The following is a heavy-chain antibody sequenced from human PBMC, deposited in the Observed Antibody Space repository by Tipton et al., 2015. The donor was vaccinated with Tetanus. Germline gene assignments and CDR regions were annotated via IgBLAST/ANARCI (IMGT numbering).Heavy chain of an antibody. V-gene: IGHV3-23*01. CDR2: TSGSGRSS. J-gene: IGHJ1*01. CDR1: GFIFSNYA. Sequence: SLRLSCAASGFIFSNYAMSWVRQAPGKGLEWVSTTSGSGRSSYYADSVKGRFTVSRDKSRNTLYLQMNSLRAEDTAVYYCAKDAPGGGVSDTLFEHWGQGTLVTVTS. D-gene: IGHD3-16*01. CDR3: AKDAPGGGVSDTLFEH.